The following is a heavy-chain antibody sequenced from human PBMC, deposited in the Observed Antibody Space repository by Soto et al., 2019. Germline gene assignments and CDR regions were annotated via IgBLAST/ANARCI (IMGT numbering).Heavy chain of an antibody. CDR1: GASISSGGYY. V-gene: IGHV4-31*09. CDR3: VAYYDFWSGYFGGKNWFDP. Sequence: PSETLSLTCTVSGASISSGGYYWGWIRQHPGKGLEWIGYIYYSGSTNYNPSLKSRVTISVDKSKNQFSLKLSSVTAADTAVYYCVAYYDFWSGYFGGKNWFDPWGQGTLVTVSS. J-gene: IGHJ5*02. D-gene: IGHD3-3*01. CDR2: IYYSGST.